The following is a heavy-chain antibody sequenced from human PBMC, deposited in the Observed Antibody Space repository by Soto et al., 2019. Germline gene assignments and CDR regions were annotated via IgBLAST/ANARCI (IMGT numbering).Heavy chain of an antibody. CDR1: GGSISSYY. CDR3: ARSVFGDYYYYGLEV. V-gene: IGHV4-59*01. D-gene: IGHD3-3*01. CDR2: IYYSGST. Sequence: SETLSLTCTVSGGSISSYYWSCIRQPPGKGLEGIGYIYYSGSTNYNPSLKSRVTISVDTSKNQFSLKLSSVTAADTAVYYCARSVFGDYYYYGLEVWGQGTTVTVSS. J-gene: IGHJ6*02.